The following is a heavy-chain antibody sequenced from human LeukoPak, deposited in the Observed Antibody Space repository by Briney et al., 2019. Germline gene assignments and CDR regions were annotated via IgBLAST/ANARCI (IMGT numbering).Heavy chain of an antibody. Sequence: SVKVSCKASGGTFSSYAISWVRQAPGQGLEWMGGIIPIFGTANYAQKFQGRVTMTRDTSTSTVYMELSSLRSEDTAVYYCASGYCSGGSCPPLPVWGQGTLVTVSS. CDR2: IIPIFGTA. J-gene: IGHJ1*01. CDR1: GGTFSSYA. V-gene: IGHV1-69*05. CDR3: ASGYCSGGSCPPLPV. D-gene: IGHD2-15*01.